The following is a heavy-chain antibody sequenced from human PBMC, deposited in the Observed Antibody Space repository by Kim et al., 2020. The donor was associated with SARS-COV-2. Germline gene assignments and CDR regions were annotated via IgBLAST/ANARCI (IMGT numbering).Heavy chain of an antibody. V-gene: IGHV3-7*01. CDR3: AKVDPQGWDLSSW. CDR1: GFTFSDHW. J-gene: IGHJ4*02. CDR2: IKQDGSEK. D-gene: IGHD2-2*01. Sequence: GGSLRLSCVASGFTFSDHWMTWVRKAPGKGLEWVSTIKQDGSEKFYVDSVKGRFTVSRDNDKKSLYLHMNSLRAEDTAVYYCAKVDPQGWDLSSWGGQGALVTVSS.